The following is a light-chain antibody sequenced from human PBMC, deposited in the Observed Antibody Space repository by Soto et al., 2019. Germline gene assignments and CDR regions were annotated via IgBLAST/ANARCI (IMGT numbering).Light chain of an antibody. Sequence: EMVLTQSPGTLSLSPGERATLSCRASQSVSSSYLAWYQQKPGQAPRLLIYGVSSRATGIPDSFSGRGSGTDFTLTISRLEPEDFAVYHCQQYGSPSGTFGQGTKVEIK. CDR1: QSVSSSY. V-gene: IGKV3-20*01. CDR2: GVS. J-gene: IGKJ1*01. CDR3: QQYGSPSGT.